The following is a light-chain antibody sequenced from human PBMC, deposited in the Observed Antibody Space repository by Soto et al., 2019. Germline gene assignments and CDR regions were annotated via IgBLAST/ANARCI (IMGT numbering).Light chain of an antibody. CDR3: QQYNNLPHT. Sequence: EIVMTQSPATLSVSPGERATLSCRASQSVSSNLAWYQQKPGQAPRLLIYGASTRATGIPARFSGSGSGTDFTLTISSLQSEDFAVYYCQQYNNLPHTFRQGTKLEIK. CDR2: GAS. J-gene: IGKJ2*01. CDR1: QSVSSN. V-gene: IGKV3-15*01.